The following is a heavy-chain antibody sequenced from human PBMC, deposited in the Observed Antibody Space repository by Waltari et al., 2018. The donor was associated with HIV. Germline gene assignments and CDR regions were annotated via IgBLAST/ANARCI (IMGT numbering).Heavy chain of an antibody. CDR2: SYYTGRA. J-gene: IGHJ2*01. CDR3: ARHALRAGAAYWNFDL. D-gene: IGHD2-15*01. CDR1: GGSVSSSSYF. Sequence: QLQLQESGPGLVKPSETLSLTCTVSGGSVSSSSYFWGWIRQPPGKGLEWIGRSYYTGRAYYNPSLKSRVTISVDTSKNQFSLKVTSVTAADTAVYYCARHALRAGAAYWNFDLWGRGTLVTVSS. V-gene: IGHV4-39*01.